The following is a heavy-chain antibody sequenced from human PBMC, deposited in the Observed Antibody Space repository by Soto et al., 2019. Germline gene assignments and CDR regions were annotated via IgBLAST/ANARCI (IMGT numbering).Heavy chain of an antibody. Sequence: QVQLVESGGGVVQPGRSLRLSCAASGFTFSSYAMHWVRQAPGKGLEWVAVISYDGSNKYYADSVKGRFTISRDNSKNTLYLQMNSLRAEDTAVYYCASVARFLEWLLYSYYYYGMDVWGQGTTVTVSS. V-gene: IGHV3-30-3*01. CDR2: ISYDGSNK. CDR3: ASVARFLEWLLYSYYYYGMDV. CDR1: GFTFSSYA. D-gene: IGHD3-3*01. J-gene: IGHJ6*02.